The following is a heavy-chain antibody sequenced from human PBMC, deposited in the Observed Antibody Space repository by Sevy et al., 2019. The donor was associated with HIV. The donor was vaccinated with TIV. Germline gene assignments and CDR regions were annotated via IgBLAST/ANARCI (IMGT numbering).Heavy chain of an antibody. CDR1: GFTFDDYA. D-gene: IGHD2-8*01. J-gene: IGHJ4*01. V-gene: IGHV3-9*01. CDR2: ISWNSGSI. Sequence: GGSLRLSCAASGFTFDDYAMHWVRQAPGKGLEWVSGISWNSGSIDYADSVKGRFTISRDNAKNSLYLQMKSLRADDTALYYCAGDRDDGYCTKGVCFNFDNWGQGTLVTVSS. CDR3: AGDRDDGYCTKGVCFNFDN.